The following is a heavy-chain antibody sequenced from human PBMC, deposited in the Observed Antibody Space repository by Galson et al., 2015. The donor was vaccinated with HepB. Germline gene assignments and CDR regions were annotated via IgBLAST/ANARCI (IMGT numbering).Heavy chain of an antibody. D-gene: IGHD5-18*01. Sequence: PALVKPTQTLTLTCTFSGFSLSTSGVGVGWIRQPPGKALEWLALIYWDDDKRYSPSLKSRLTITKDTSKNQVVLTMTNMDPVDTATYYCAHSFVWVDTAMVVVGGYFDYWGQGTLVTVSS. V-gene: IGHV2-5*02. J-gene: IGHJ4*02. CDR3: AHSFVWVDTAMVVVGGYFDY. CDR2: IYWDDDK. CDR1: GFSLSTSGVG.